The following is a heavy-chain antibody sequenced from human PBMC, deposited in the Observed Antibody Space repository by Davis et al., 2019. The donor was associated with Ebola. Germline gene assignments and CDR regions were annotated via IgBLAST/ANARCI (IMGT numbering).Heavy chain of an antibody. CDR1: GGSISSYY. D-gene: IGHD2-21*02. CDR2: IYYSGST. Sequence: MPSETLSLTCTASGGSISSYYWSWIRQPPGKGLEWIGYIYYSGSTNYNPSLKSRVTISVDTSKNQFSLKLSSVTAADTAVYYCVRVVVVTEGDWFDPWGQGTLVTVSS. V-gene: IGHV4-59*01. CDR3: VRVVVVTEGDWFDP. J-gene: IGHJ5*02.